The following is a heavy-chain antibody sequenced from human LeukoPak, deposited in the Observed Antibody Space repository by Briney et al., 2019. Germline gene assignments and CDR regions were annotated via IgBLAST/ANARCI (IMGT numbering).Heavy chain of an antibody. Sequence: KDGESLKISCKGSGYSFTSYWIGWVRQMPGKGLEWMGIIYPGDSDTRYSPSFQGQVTISADKSISTAYLQWSSLKASDTAMYYCARYGRRGTAIYGGYNGEKSAFDIWGQGTMVTVSS. J-gene: IGHJ3*02. CDR1: GYSFTSYW. D-gene: IGHD4-17*01. V-gene: IGHV5-51*01. CDR3: ARYGRRGTAIYGGYNGEKSAFDI. CDR2: IYPGDSDT.